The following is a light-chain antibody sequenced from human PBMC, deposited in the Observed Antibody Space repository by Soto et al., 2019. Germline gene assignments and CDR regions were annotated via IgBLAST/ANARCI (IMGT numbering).Light chain of an antibody. Sequence: EIVMTQSPGTLSLSPGERATLSCRASQSVSSTFLAWYQQKPGQAPRLLIYGASTRGTAIPDRFSGSGSGTDFTLTISRLEPEDFAVYYCQHYGSSPPLTFGGGTKVEIK. CDR2: GAS. CDR3: QHYGSSPPLT. J-gene: IGKJ4*01. CDR1: QSVSSTF. V-gene: IGKV3-20*01.